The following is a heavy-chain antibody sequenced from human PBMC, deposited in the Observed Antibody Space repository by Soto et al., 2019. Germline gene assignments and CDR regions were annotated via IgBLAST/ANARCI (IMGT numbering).Heavy chain of an antibody. CDR2: IIPIFGTA. J-gene: IGHJ4*02. Sequence: SVKVSCKASGGTFSSYAISWVRQAPGQGLEWMGGIIPIFGTANYAQKFQGRVTITADESTSTAYMELSSLRSEDTAVYYCARGGYYYDSSGYSDYWGQGTLVTVSS. V-gene: IGHV1-69*13. D-gene: IGHD3-22*01. CDR3: ARGGYYYDSSGYSDY. CDR1: GGTFSSYA.